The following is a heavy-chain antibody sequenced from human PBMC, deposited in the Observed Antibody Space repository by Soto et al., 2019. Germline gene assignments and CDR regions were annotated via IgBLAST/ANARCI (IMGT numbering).Heavy chain of an antibody. CDR1: GFTFSEYG. CDR2: ISGSGGAT. Sequence: EVQLLESGGGLVQPGGSLRLSCAASGFTFSEYGMAWGRQAPGKGLEWISGISGSGGATYYADSVQGRFTISKDFSKNTLYLQMSGLRAEDTAVYYCGKLRTGYALYYFDFWGQGAVVTVSS. V-gene: IGHV3-23*01. J-gene: IGHJ4*02. CDR3: GKLRTGYALYYFDF. D-gene: IGHD3-9*01.